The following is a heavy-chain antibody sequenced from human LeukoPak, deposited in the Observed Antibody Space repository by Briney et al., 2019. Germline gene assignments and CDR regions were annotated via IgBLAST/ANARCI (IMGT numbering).Heavy chain of an antibody. CDR1: GGSVSSRSYY. J-gene: IGHJ4*02. Sequence: SQTLSLTCTVSGGSVSSRSYYWTWIRQPAGKGLEWIGHIYTSGNTNYNPSLKSRVTISVDTSKNQFSLKLTSVTAADTAVYYCAHGDFWSGYYPYWGQGTLVTVSS. CDR2: IYTSGNT. CDR3: AHGDFWSGYYPY. D-gene: IGHD3-3*01. V-gene: IGHV4-61*09.